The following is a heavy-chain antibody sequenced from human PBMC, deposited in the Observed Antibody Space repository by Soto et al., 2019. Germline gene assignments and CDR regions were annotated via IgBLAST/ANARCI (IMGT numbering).Heavy chain of an antibody. CDR2: LYSDGRT. D-gene: IGHD6-13*01. J-gene: IGHJ4*02. CDR1: GFIVSSSY. Sequence: DVQLVETGGGLIQPGGSLRLSCAASGFIVSSSYMSWVRQAPGKGLEWVSVLYSDGRTSYADSVKGRFTISRDNSKNTLYLQMNSLSAEDTAVYYCARCSGWYGQCYFDCWGQGTLATVSS. CDR3: ARCSGWYGQCYFDC. V-gene: IGHV3-53*02.